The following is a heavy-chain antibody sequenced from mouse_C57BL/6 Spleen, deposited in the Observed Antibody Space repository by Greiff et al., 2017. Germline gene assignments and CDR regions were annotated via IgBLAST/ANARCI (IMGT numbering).Heavy chain of an antibody. D-gene: IGHD1-1*01. J-gene: IGHJ1*03. CDR2: INPSSGYT. CDR3: ARGGYGSSHWYFDV. V-gene: IGHV1-4*01. Sequence: QVHVKRSGAELARPGASVKMSCKASGYTFTSYTMHWVKQRPGQGLEWIGYINPSSGYTKYNQKFKDKATLTADKSSSTAYMQLSSLTSEDSAVYYCARGGYGSSHWYFDVWGTGTTVTVSS. CDR1: GYTFTSYT.